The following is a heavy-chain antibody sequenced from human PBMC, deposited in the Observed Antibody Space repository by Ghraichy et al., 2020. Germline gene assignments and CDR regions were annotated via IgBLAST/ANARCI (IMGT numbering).Heavy chain of an antibody. V-gene: IGHV3-23*01. CDR1: GFTFSSYA. CDR3: AKDVGRGGGSCFHQ. Sequence: GESLNISYAASGFTFSSYAMSWVRQAPGKGLEWVSAISGSGGNTYYADSVKGRFTFSRDNSKNTLYLQMNSLRAEDTAVYYCAKDVGRGGGSCFHQWGQGTLVSVAS. J-gene: IGHJ1*01. D-gene: IGHD2-15*01. CDR2: ISGSGGNT.